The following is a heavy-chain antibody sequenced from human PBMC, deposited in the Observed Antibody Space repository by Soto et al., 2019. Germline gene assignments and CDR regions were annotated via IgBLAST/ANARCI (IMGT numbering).Heavy chain of an antibody. J-gene: IGHJ4*02. D-gene: IGHD3-9*01. CDR2: IIGSGGST. Sequence: TGGSLRLSCASSGFPFSSYAMIWVRQAPGKGLEWVSAIIGSGGSTYYADSVKGRFTISRDNSKNTLYLQMNSLRAEDTAVYYCAKVLGLPPPEPIRYLPYGMDYFDYWGQGTLVTVSS. CDR1: GFPFSSYA. V-gene: IGHV3-23*01. CDR3: AKVLGLPPPEPIRYLPYGMDYFDY.